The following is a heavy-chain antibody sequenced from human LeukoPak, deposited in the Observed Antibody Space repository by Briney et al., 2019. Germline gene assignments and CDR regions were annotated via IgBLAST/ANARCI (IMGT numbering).Heavy chain of an antibody. J-gene: IGHJ4*02. D-gene: IGHD3-22*01. CDR1: GFTFSDYA. V-gene: IGHV3-30*04. Sequence: GGSLRHSCAASGFTFSDYAMHWVRQAPGKGLEWVAAISYDGSDKYYADSVKGRFTISRDDSKTTLYLQMNSLRAEDTAVYYCARDLYRIVVVPHYFDYWGQGTLVTVSS. CDR2: ISYDGSDK. CDR3: ARDLYRIVVVPHYFDY.